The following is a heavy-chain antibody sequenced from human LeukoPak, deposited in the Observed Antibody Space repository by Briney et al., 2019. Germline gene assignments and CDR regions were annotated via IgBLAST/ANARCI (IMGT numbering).Heavy chain of an antibody. CDR3: ARVVGYCSSTSCYTSWFDP. V-gene: IGHV3-74*01. J-gene: IGHJ5*02. CDR1: GFTFRTYW. Sequence: GGSLRLSCAVSGFTFRTYWMHWVRQVPGEGLVWVSRINEDGSITNYADSVKGRFSISRDNAKNTLYLQMNSLRAEDTAVYYCARVVGYCSSTSCYTSWFDPWGQGTLVTVSS. CDR2: INEDGSIT. D-gene: IGHD2-2*02.